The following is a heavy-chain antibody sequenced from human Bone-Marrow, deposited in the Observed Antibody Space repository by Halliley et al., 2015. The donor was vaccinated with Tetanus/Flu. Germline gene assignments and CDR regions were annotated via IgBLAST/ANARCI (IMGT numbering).Heavy chain of an antibody. J-gene: IGHJ4*02. D-gene: IGHD1-26*01. CDR2: LSGSGSSI. CDR3: AREVLGANFDN. Sequence: LEWVSALSGSGSSIYYTDTVKGRFTISRDNSKNTLFLQMNSLRADDTAVYYCAREVLGANFDNWGQGTLVTVSS. V-gene: IGHV3-23*01.